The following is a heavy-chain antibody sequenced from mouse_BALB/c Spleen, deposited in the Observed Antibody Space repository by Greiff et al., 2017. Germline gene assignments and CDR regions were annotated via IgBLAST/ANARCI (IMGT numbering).Heavy chain of an antibody. CDR3: ARSDRYDRVYAMDY. CDR1: GYTFTSYW. V-gene: IGHV1-7*01. J-gene: IGHJ4*01. CDR2: INPSTGYT. D-gene: IGHD2-14*01. Sequence: VQRVESGAELAKPGASVKMSCKASGYTFTSYWMHWVKQRPGQGLEWIGYINPSTGYTEYNQKFKDKATLTADKSSSTPYMQLSSLTSEDSAVYYFARSDRYDRVYAMDYWGQGTTVTVSS.